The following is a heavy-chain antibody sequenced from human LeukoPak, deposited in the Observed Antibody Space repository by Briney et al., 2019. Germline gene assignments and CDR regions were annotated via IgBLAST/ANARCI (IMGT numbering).Heavy chain of an antibody. CDR2: ISSNGGST. Sequence: GGSPRLSCAASGFTFSSYAMHWVRQAPGKGLEYVSAISSNGGSTYYANSVKGRFTISRDNSKNTPYLQMGSLRAEDTAVYYCAKTTVTPPYYMDVWGKGTTVTVSS. CDR1: GFTFSSYA. CDR3: AKTTVTPPYYMDV. D-gene: IGHD4-11*01. V-gene: IGHV3-64*01. J-gene: IGHJ6*03.